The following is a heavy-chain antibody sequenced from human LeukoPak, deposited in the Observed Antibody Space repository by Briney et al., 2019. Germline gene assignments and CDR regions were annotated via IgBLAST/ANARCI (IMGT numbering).Heavy chain of an antibody. CDR1: GGSISSGDYY. V-gene: IGHV4-30-4*01. CDR3: ATYLYYDFWSGSPAFDI. CDR2: IYYSGST. J-gene: IGHJ3*02. Sequence: SQTLSLTCTVSGGSISSGDYYWSWIRQPPGKGLEWIGYIYYSGSTYYNPSLKSRVTISVDTSKNQFSLKLSSVTAADTAVYYCATYLYYDFWSGSPAFDIWGQGTMVTVSS. D-gene: IGHD3-3*01.